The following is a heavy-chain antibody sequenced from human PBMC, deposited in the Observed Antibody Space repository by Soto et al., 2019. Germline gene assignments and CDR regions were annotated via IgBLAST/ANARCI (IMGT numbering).Heavy chain of an antibody. J-gene: IGHJ6*02. V-gene: IGHV3-21*01. CDR2: ISSRSSYI. Sequence: EVQLVESGGGLVKPGGSLRLSCAASGLTFSSYTMNWVRQAAGKGLEWVSSISSRSSYIYYADSVKGRFTISRDNAKNSLYLQMNSLRAEDTAVYYFPSLDYKLLSQYGIDVWGQGPTVTVSS. D-gene: IGHD2-2*01. CDR3: PSLDYKLLSQYGIDV. CDR1: GLTFSSYT.